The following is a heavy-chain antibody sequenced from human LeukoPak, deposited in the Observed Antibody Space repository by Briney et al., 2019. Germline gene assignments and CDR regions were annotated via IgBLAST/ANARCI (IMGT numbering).Heavy chain of an antibody. J-gene: IGHJ5*02. CDR1: GYTFTSYH. CDR2: INPSGGST. Sequence: ASVKVSCKASGYTFTSYHMHWVRQAPGQGLEWMGIINPSGGSTSYAQKFQGRVTMTRDMSTSTVYMELSSLRSEDTAVYYCARDGVLIMVRGVITNWFDPWGQGTLVTVSS. V-gene: IGHV1-46*01. D-gene: IGHD3-10*01. CDR3: ARDGVLIMVRGVITNWFDP.